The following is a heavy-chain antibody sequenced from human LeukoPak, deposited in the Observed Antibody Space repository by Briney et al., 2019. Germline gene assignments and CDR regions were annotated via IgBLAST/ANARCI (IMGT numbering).Heavy chain of an antibody. Sequence: PGGSLRLSCVASGFTLNTNAVSWVRQTPGKGLEWVSGISASGIGTHYADSVKGRFAISRDISNNTVFLQLNNLRPEDTAVYYWAEMPDTEVAGTWGYYLDHWGQGTRVAVSA. CDR1: GFTLNTNA. V-gene: IGHV3-23*01. CDR2: ISASGIGT. D-gene: IGHD6-13*01. J-gene: IGHJ4*02. CDR3: AEMPDTEVAGTWGYYLDH.